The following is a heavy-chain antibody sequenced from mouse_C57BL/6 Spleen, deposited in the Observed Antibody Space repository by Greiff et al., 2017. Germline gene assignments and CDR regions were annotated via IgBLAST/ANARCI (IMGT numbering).Heavy chain of an antibody. CDR3: ARAGYDYDVWYFDV. V-gene: IGHV3-6*01. CDR2: ISYDGSN. J-gene: IGHJ1*03. Sequence: EESGPGLVKPSQSLSLTCSVTGYSITSGYYWNWIRQFPGNKLEWMGYISYDGSNNYNPSLKNRISITRDTSKNQFFLKLNSVTTEDTATYYCARAGYDYDVWYFDVWGTGTTVTVSS. D-gene: IGHD2-4*01. CDR1: GYSITSGYY.